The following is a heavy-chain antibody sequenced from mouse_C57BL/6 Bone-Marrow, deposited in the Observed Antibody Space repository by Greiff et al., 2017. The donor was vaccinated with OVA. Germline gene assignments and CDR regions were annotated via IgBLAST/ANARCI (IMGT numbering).Heavy chain of an antibody. CDR1: GFTFSDYG. Sequence: EVQLVESGGGLVKPGGSLKLSCAASGFTFSDYGMHWVRQAPEKGLEWVAYISSGSSNIYYADTVKGRFTISRDNAKNTLFLQMTSLRSEDTAMYYCARLGDGKRGQGTTLTVSS. J-gene: IGHJ2*01. D-gene: IGHD2-3*01. CDR2: ISSGSSNI. V-gene: IGHV5-17*01. CDR3: ARLGDGK.